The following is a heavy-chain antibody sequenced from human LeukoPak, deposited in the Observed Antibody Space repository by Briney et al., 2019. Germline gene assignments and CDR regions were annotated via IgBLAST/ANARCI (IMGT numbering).Heavy chain of an antibody. CDR1: GASIRSGNIH. CDR2: PSSGGIT. V-gene: IGHV4-39*01. CDR3: SRVSSRRFDY. J-gene: IGHJ4*02. Sequence: SETLSLTCAVSGASIRSGNIHWAWIRQPPGGGLEWIASPSSGGITLYSASLKSRVTIFADTSDYQFFLSLRSVTAADTAVYYCSRVSSRRFDYWGQGNLVTVSS.